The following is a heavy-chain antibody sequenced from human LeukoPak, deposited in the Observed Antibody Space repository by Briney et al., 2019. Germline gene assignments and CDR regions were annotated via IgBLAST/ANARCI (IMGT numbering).Heavy chain of an antibody. V-gene: IGHV4-39*07. Sequence: SETLSLTCTVSGGSISSSSYYWGWFRQPPGKGLEWIGSIYYSGSTYYNPSLKSRVTISLDTSNNQFSLKLSSVTAADTAVYYCARETRSGGSLLRGNWFDPWGQGTLVTVSS. CDR2: IYYSGST. D-gene: IGHD2-15*01. CDR3: ARETRSGGSLLRGNWFDP. CDR1: GGSISSSSYY. J-gene: IGHJ5*02.